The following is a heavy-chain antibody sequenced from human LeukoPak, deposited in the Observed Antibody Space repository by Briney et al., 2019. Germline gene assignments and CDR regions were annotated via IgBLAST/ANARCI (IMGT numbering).Heavy chain of an antibody. CDR3: ARRDRYSWYSFDY. D-gene: IGHD6-13*01. Sequence: GESLKISCKGSGYSFTSYWITWVRQMPGKGLEWMGRIDPSDSYTNYSPSFQGHVTISVDKSISTAYLQWSSLKASDTAMYYCARRDRYSWYSFDYWGQGALVTVSS. CDR2: IDPSDSYT. CDR1: GYSFTSYW. V-gene: IGHV5-10-1*01. J-gene: IGHJ4*02.